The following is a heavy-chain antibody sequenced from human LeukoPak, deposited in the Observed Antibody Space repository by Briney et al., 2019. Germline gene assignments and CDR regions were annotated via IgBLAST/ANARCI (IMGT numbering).Heavy chain of an antibody. V-gene: IGHV2-70*11. CDR1: GFSLSTSGMC. CDR3: ATPYDYGDSDAFDI. CDR2: IDWDDDK. D-gene: IGHD4-17*01. J-gene: IGHJ3*02. Sequence: SGPTLVNPTQTLTLTCTFSGFSLSTSGMCVSWIRQPPGKALEWLARIDWDDDKYYGTSLKTRLTISKDTSKNQVVLTMTNMDPVDTATYYCATPYDYGDSDAFDIWGQGTMVTVSS.